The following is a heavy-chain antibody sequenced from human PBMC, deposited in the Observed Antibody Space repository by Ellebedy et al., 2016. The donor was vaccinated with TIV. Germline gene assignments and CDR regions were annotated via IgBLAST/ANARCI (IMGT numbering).Heavy chain of an antibody. V-gene: IGHV3-7*03. CDR2: INPDGSAE. CDR1: GFIISGDW. J-gene: IGHJ4*02. Sequence: PGGSLRLSCAASGFIISGDWMSWVRQAPGKGLEWVAHINPDGSAEYYVNSVKCRSTISIDNAKRSLFLQMNSLRVDDTAVYYLVTWGQSYCRWGQGSLVTISS. D-gene: IGHD2-21*02. CDR3: VTWGQSYCR.